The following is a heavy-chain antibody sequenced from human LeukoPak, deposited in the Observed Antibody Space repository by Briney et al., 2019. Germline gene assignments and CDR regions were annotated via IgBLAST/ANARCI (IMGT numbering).Heavy chain of an antibody. CDR3: AKDRGDGYNYDYYYGMDV. V-gene: IGHV3-53*05. CDR2: IYSGGST. CDR1: GFTVSSNY. Sequence: PGGSLRLSCAASGFTVSSNYMTWVRQAPGKGLECVSVIYSGGSTYYADSVKGRFTISRDNSKNTLYLQMNSLRAEDTAVYYCAKDRGDGYNYDYYYGMDVWGQGTTVTVSS. D-gene: IGHD5-24*01. J-gene: IGHJ6*02.